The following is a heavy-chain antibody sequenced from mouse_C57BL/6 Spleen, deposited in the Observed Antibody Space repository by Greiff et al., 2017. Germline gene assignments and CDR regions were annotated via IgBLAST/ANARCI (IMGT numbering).Heavy chain of an antibody. D-gene: IGHD4-1*01. CDR3: ARARDWDGAIGY. CDR1: GFTFSDYY. Sequence: EVKLVESEGGLVQPGSSMKLSCTASGFTFSDYYMAWVRQVPEKGLEWVANINYDGSSTYYLDSLKSRFIISRDNAKNILYLQMSSLKSEDTATYYCARARDWDGAIGYWGQGTSVTVSS. CDR2: INYDGSST. J-gene: IGHJ4*01. V-gene: IGHV5-16*01.